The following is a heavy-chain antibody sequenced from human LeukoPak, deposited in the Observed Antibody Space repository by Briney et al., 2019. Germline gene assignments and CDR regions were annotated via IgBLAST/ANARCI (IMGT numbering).Heavy chain of an antibody. Sequence: ASVKVSCKASGYTFTGYYMHWVRQAPGQGLEWMGRINPNSGGTNYAQKFQGRVTMTRDTSISTAYMELSRLRSDDTAVYYCARDREVLWFLDVWGQGTTVTVSS. CDR1: GYTFTGYY. V-gene: IGHV1-2*06. D-gene: IGHD3-10*01. CDR3: ARDREVLWFLDV. J-gene: IGHJ6*02. CDR2: INPNSGGT.